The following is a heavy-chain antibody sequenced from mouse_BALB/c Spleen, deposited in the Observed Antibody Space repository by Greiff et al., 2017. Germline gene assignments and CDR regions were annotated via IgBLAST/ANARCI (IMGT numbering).Heavy chain of an antibody. V-gene: IGHV5-12-1*01. Sequence: EVMLVESGGGLVKPGGSLKLSCAASGFAFSSYDMSWVRQTPEKRLEWVAYISSGGGSTYYPDTVKGRFTISRDNAKNTLYLQMSSLKSEDTAMYYCARQDGSSTWFAYWGQGTLVTVSA. CDR2: ISSGGGST. D-gene: IGHD1-1*01. J-gene: IGHJ3*01. CDR3: ARQDGSSTWFAY. CDR1: GFAFSSYD.